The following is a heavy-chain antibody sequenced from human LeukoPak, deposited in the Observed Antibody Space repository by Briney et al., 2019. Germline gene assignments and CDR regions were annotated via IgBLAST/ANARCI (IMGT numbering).Heavy chain of an antibody. Sequence: GGSLRLSCAASGFTFSSYWMSWVRQAPGQGLEWVANIKQDGSEKYYVDSVKGRFTISRDNAKNSLYLQMNSLRAEDTAVYYCARDLGSSWFDPWGQGTLVTVSS. CDR1: GFTFSSYW. V-gene: IGHV3-7*01. J-gene: IGHJ5*02. CDR3: ARDLGSSWFDP. CDR2: IKQDGSEK. D-gene: IGHD1-26*01.